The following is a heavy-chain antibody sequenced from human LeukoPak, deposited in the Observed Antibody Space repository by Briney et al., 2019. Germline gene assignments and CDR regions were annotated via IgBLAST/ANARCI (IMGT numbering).Heavy chain of an antibody. CDR3: ARGDGAYYYDSSGYYPSLYFDY. Sequence: ASVKVSCKASGYTFNSHGISWVRQAPGQGLEWMGWISAYNGNTNYAQKLQGRVTMTTDTSTSTAYMELRSLRSDDTAVYYCARGDGAYYYDSSGYYPSLYFDYWGQGTLVTVSS. CDR1: GYTFNSHG. J-gene: IGHJ4*02. V-gene: IGHV1-18*01. CDR2: ISAYNGNT. D-gene: IGHD3-22*01.